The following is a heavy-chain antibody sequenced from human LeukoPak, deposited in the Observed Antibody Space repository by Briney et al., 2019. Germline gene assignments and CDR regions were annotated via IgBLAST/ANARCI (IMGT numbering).Heavy chain of an antibody. J-gene: IGHJ4*02. V-gene: IGHV3-23*01. CDR3: ATHDTTVGVC. Sequence: GGSLTLSCVVSGFSFSRYDMKWLRQPPGKGLEWVSGVGATNSDTSCAVSVRGRFTIFGDNSKNTVSLVMNNLRAEDTAMYYCATHDTTVGVCWGQGTLVTVSS. CDR2: VGATNSDT. CDR1: GFSFSRYD. D-gene: IGHD1-26*01.